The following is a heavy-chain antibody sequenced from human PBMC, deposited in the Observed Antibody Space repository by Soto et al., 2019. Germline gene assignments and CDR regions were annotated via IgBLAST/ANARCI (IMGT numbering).Heavy chain of an antibody. Sequence: RHSCTVSGLNIVSHAMHWVSQTPGKGLEWVAVISYDGSNKYYADSVKGRFTISRDNSKNTLYLQMNSLRAEDTAVYYCARSLGFPGVFDYWCQGTLVTV. J-gene: IGHJ4*02. CDR2: ISYDGSNK. V-gene: IGHV3-30-3*01. D-gene: IGHD3-10*01. CDR3: ARSLGFPGVFDY. CDR1: GLNIVSHA.